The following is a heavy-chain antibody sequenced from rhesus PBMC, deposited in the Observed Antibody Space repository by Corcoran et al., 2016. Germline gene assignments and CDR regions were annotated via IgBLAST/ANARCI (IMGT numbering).Heavy chain of an antibody. CDR2: IIPRVGIT. CDR3: ATGGSKSLDY. J-gene: IGHJ4*01. Sequence: QVQLVQSGAEVKKPGASVKVSCKASGFTFGSYAINWVRQAPGQGLEWMGVIIPRVGITNYAEKFQGRVTITADTSTSTAYMELSSLRSEDTAVYYCATGGSKSLDYWGQGVLVTVSS. D-gene: IGHD7-45*01. V-gene: IGHV1-198*02. CDR1: GFTFGSYA.